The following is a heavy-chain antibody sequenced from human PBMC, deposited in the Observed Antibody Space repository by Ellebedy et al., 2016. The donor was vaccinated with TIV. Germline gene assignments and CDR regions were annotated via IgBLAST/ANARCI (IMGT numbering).Heavy chain of an antibody. CDR3: ARATVVVPAAPRMGYYYYYYMDV. Sequence: ASVKVSCXASGYTFTSYDINWVRHATGQGLEWMGWMNPNSGNTGYAQKFQGRVTMTRNTSISTAYMELSSLRSEDTAVYYCARATVVVPAAPRMGYYYYYYMDVWGKGTTVTVSS. CDR2: MNPNSGNT. D-gene: IGHD2-2*01. V-gene: IGHV1-8*01. CDR1: GYTFTSYD. J-gene: IGHJ6*03.